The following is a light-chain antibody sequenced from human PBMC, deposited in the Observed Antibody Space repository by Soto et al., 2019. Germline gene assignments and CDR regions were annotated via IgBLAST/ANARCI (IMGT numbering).Light chain of an antibody. CDR2: AAS. V-gene: IGKV1-12*01. Sequence: DIQMTQSPSSVSAFVGDRVAITCRASHDIASWLAWYQQQPGKAPRLLIYAASSLQSGVPPRFSGSGSGTDFTLTISSLQPEDSAVYYCQQVKGFPLTFGGGTKVEIK. CDR1: HDIASW. CDR3: QQVKGFPLT. J-gene: IGKJ4*01.